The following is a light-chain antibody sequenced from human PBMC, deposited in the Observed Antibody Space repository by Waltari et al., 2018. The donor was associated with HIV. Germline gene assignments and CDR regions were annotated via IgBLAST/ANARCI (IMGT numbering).Light chain of an antibody. Sequence: DIVLTQSPVTLSLSPGERATLSCRASQSVGTFLAWYQQRPGQAPRLLIYDASQRASCIPARFSGSGSGTDFTLTISSLEPEDFAVYYCQQRKSWPPVTFGGGTKVEIK. CDR1: QSVGTF. V-gene: IGKV3-11*01. J-gene: IGKJ4*01. CDR2: DAS. CDR3: QQRKSWPPVT.